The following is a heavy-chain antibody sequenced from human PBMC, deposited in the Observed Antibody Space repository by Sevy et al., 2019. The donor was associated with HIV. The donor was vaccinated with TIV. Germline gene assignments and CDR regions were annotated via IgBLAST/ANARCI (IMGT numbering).Heavy chain of an antibody. D-gene: IGHD2-8*01. CDR1: GDSMNTYY. CDR3: ARLVSGDNWFDP. Sequence: SETLSLTCTVTGDSMNTYYWAWIRQPQGKSLEWVGYILYSGSTEYSPSLKSRVTMALDKSKNEVSLRLSSVTAADTAVYYCARLVSGDNWFDPWGQGRLVTVSS. CDR2: ILYSGST. V-gene: IGHV4-59*01. J-gene: IGHJ5*02.